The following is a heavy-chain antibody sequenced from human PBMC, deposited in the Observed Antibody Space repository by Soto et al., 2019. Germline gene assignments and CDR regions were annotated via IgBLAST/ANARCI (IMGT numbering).Heavy chain of an antibody. Sequence: SETLSLPCTVSGGSISSGGYYWSWIRQHPGKGLEWIGYIYYSGSTYYNPSLKSRVTISVDTSKNQFSLKLSSVTAADTAVYYCARSGSSGYYYIYYYYGMDVCGRGTTGT. D-gene: IGHD3-22*01. CDR3: ARSGSSGYYYIYYYYGMDV. V-gene: IGHV4-31*03. CDR2: IYYSGST. CDR1: GGSISSGGYY. J-gene: IGHJ6*02.